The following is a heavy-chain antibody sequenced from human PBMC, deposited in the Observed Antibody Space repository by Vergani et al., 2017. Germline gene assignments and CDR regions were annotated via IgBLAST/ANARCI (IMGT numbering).Heavy chain of an antibody. CDR2: IYYSGST. J-gene: IGHJ4*02. D-gene: IGHD3-22*01. Sequence: QLQLQESGPGLVKPSETLSLTCTVSGGSISSSSYYWGWIRQPPGKELEWIGSIYYSGSTYYNPSLKSRVTISVDTYKNQFSLKLSSVTSADTAVYYCAXRVDYYYDSSGYYYADYCFDYWGQGTLVTVSS. CDR1: GGSISSSSYY. V-gene: IGHV4-39*07. CDR3: AXRVDYYYDSSGYYYADYCFDY.